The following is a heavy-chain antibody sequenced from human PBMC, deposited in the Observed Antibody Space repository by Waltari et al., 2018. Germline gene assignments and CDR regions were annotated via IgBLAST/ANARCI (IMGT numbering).Heavy chain of an antibody. CDR1: GGTFSSYA. D-gene: IGHD3-3*01. CDR2: IIPIFGTA. Sequence: QVQLVQSGAEVKKPGSSVKVSCKASGGTFSSYAISWVRQAPGQGLEWMGGIIPIFGTANYAQKVQGRVTITADESTSTAYMELSSLRSEDTAVYYCARDFLDFWSGYSYNWFDPWGQGTLVTVSS. J-gene: IGHJ5*02. V-gene: IGHV1-69*13. CDR3: ARDFLDFWSGYSYNWFDP.